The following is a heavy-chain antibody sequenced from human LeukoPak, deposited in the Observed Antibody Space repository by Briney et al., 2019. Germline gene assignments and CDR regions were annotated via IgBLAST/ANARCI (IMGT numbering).Heavy chain of an antibody. D-gene: IGHD3-9*01. CDR2: ISAYNGNT. J-gene: IGHJ4*02. V-gene: IGHV1-18*01. CDR1: GYTFTSYG. CDR3: AIRHGDYDILTGYSNYFDY. Sequence: ASVKVSCKASGYTFTSYGISWVRQAPGQGLEWMGWISAYNGNTNYAQKLQGRVTMTTDTSTSTAYMELRSLRSDDTAVYYCAIRHGDYDILTGYSNYFDYWGQGTLVTVSS.